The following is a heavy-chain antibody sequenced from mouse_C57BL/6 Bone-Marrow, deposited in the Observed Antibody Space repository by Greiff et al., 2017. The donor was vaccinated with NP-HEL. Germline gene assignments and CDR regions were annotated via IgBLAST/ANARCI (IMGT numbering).Heavy chain of an antibody. CDR2: ISNGGGST. V-gene: IGHV5-12*01. CDR3: ARASYYGSDD. D-gene: IGHD1-1*01. J-gene: IGHJ2*01. CDR1: GFTFSDYY. Sequence: EVQVVESGGGLVQPGGSLKLSCAASGFTFSDYYMYWVRQTPEKRLEWVAYISNGGGSTYYPDTVKGRFTISRDNAKNTLYLQMSRLKSEDTAMYYCARASYYGSDDWGQGTTLTVSS.